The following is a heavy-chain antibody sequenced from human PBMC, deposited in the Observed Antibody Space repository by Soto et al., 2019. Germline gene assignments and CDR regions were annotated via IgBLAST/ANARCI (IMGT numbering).Heavy chain of an antibody. CDR1: GASISYYY. J-gene: IGHJ4*02. Sequence: PSETLSLTCAVSGASISYYYWTWIRQPEGKGLEWIGNIHNGGSTNYNPSLRSRVTISVDTSKNQFSLRLSSVTAADTAVYYCARLPGITTFRRDYWGQGTLVTVSS. CDR2: IHNGGST. D-gene: IGHD1-1*01. V-gene: IGHV4-59*01. CDR3: ARLPGITTFRRDY.